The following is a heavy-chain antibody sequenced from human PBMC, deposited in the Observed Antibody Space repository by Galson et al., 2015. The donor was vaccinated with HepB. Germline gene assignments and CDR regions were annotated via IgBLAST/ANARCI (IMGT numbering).Heavy chain of an antibody. CDR1: GYTFTTYY. J-gene: IGHJ4*02. D-gene: IGHD7-27*01. CDR2: INPSGGNS. V-gene: IGHV1-46*01. CDR3: SRDPGRTKTGADY. Sequence: SVKVSCKASGYTFTTYYMHWVRQAPGQGLEWMGIINPSGGNSSYAQKFQGRVTMTRDTSTSTVYMELSSLRSEDTAVYYCSRDPGRTKTGADYWGQGTLVTVSS.